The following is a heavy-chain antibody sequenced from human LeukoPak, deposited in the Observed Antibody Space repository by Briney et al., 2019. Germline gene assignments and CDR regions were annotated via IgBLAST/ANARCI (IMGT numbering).Heavy chain of an antibody. J-gene: IGHJ6*02. CDR1: GGSFSGYY. CDR2: INHSGST. V-gene: IGHV4-34*01. Sequence: PSETLSLTCAVYGGSFSGYYWSWIRQPPGKGLEWIGEINHSGSTNYNPSLKSRVTISVDTSKNQFSLKLSSVTAADTAVYYCARGFGWNGRNYYYYYGMDVWGQGTTVTVPS. CDR3: ARGFGWNGRNYYYYYGMDV. D-gene: IGHD1-1*01.